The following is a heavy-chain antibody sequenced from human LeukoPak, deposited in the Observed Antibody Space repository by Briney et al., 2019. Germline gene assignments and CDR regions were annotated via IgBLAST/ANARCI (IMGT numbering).Heavy chain of an antibody. J-gene: IGHJ4*02. CDR3: ARVLGLWYFDY. V-gene: IGHV3-48*03. Sequence: GGSLRLSCAASGFTFSSYEMNWVRQAPGKGLEWVSSISSSGSTVYYADSVKGRFTISRDNAKNSLYLQMNSLRAEDTAVYYCARVLGLWYFDYWGQGTLVTVSS. CDR1: GFTFSSYE. CDR2: ISSSGSTV. D-gene: IGHD3/OR15-3a*01.